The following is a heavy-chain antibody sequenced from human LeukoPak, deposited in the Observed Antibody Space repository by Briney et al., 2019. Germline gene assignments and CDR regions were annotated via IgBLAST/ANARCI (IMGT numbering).Heavy chain of an antibody. CDR3: ATIVATSGNS. J-gene: IGHJ4*02. D-gene: IGHD5-12*01. Sequence: GASVKVSCKASGGTFSSYAISWVRQAPGQGLEWMGGIVPIFGTANYAQKFQGRLTISTDESTSTVYMELSSLTSDDTAVYYCATIVATSGNSWGQGTLVSVSS. CDR1: GGTFSSYA. V-gene: IGHV1-69*05. CDR2: IVPIFGTA.